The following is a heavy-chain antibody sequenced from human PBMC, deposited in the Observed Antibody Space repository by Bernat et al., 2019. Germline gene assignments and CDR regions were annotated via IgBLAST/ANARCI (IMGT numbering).Heavy chain of an antibody. V-gene: IGHV3-33*01. CDR3: ARERYYYGAGSYYNGVLGY. J-gene: IGHJ4*02. CDR2: IWYDGSNK. Sequence: QVQLVESGGGVVQPGRSLRLSCAASGFTFSSYGMHWVRQAPGKGREWVAAIWYDGSNKYYADSVKGRFTISRDNSKNTLYLQMNSLRAEDTAVYYCARERYYYGAGSYYNGVLGYWGQGTLVTVSS. D-gene: IGHD3-10*01. CDR1: GFTFSSYG.